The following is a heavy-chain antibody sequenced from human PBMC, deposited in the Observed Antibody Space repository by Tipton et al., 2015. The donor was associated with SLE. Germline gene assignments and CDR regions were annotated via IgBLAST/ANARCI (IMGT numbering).Heavy chain of an antibody. CDR3: ARGLYCSSTSCYTGDWFDP. CDR1: GFTFSSYS. Sequence: QLVQSGGGLVKPGGSLRLSCAASGFTFSSYSMNWVRQAPGKGLEWVSSISSSSSYIYYADSVKGRFTISRDNAKNSLYLQMNSLRAEDTAVYYCARGLYCSSTSCYTGDWFDPWGQGTLVTVSS. D-gene: IGHD2-2*02. V-gene: IGHV3-21*01. CDR2: ISSSSSYI. J-gene: IGHJ5*02.